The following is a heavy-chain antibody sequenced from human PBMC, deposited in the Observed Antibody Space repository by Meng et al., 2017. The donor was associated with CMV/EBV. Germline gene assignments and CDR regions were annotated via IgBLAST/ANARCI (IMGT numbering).Heavy chain of an antibody. CDR1: GYSFTSYW. Sequence: KVSCKGSGYSFTSYWIGWVRQMPGKGLEWMGIIYPGDSDTRYSPSFQGQVTISADKSISTAYLQWSSLKASDTAMYYCGLVAMGGYYGMDVWGQGTTVTVSS. CDR3: GLVAMGGYYGMDV. V-gene: IGHV5-51*01. D-gene: IGHD5-12*01. CDR2: IYPGDSDT. J-gene: IGHJ6*02.